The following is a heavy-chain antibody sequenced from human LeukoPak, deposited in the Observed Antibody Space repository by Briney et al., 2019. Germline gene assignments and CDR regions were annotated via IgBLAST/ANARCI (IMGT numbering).Heavy chain of an antibody. CDR1: GFTFSSYA. CDR2: ISYGGSNK. CDR3: ARDRTGMRDYYDSSGYADY. J-gene: IGHJ4*02. Sequence: QSGGSLRLSCAASGFTFSSYAMHWVRQAPGKGLEWVAVISYGGSNKYYADSVKGRFTISRDNSKNTLYLQMNSLRAEDTAVYYCARDRTGMRDYYDSSGYADYWGQGTLVTVSS. D-gene: IGHD3-22*01. V-gene: IGHV3-30-3*01.